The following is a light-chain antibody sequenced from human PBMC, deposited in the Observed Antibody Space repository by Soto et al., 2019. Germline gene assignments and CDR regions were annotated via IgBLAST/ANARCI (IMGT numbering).Light chain of an antibody. J-gene: IGKJ1*01. V-gene: IGKV1-6*01. CDR2: ASS. CDR3: VQDYDFPPT. CDR1: QGIRND. Sequence: AIQMTQSPSSLSASVGDRVTITCRASQGIRNDLAWFHQKPGKAPKLLIYASSNLQSGVPSRFSGSGSGTDFSLTISSLQPEDFATYYCVQDYDFPPTFGQGTKVDIK.